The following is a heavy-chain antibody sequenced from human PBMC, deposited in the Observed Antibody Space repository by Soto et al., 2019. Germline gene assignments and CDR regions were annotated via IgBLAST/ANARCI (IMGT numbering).Heavy chain of an antibody. CDR1: GFTFSSYA. V-gene: IGHV3-23*01. D-gene: IGHD6-13*01. CDR3: AKDIRGVAAAGPGVDP. J-gene: IGHJ5*02. Sequence: PGGSLRLSCAASGFTFSSYAISWVRQAPWKGLEWVSAISGSGVSTYYADSVKGRFTISRDNSKNTLYLQMNSLRAEDTAVYYCAKDIRGVAAAGPGVDPWGQGTLVTVSS. CDR2: ISGSGVST.